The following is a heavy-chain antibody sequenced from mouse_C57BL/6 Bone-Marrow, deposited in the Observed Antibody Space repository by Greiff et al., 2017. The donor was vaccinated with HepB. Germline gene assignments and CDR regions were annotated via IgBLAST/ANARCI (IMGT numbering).Heavy chain of an antibody. J-gene: IGHJ4*01. CDR2: ISYDGSN. CDR3: ARDGLAHYAMDY. Sequence: EVQLVESGPGLVKPSQSLSLTCSVTGYSITSGYYWNWIRQFPGNKLEWMGYISYDGSNNYNPSLKNRISITRDTSKNQFFLKLNSVTTEDTATYYCARDGLAHYAMDYWGQGTSVTVSS. V-gene: IGHV3-6*01. D-gene: IGHD1-3*01. CDR1: GYSITSGYY.